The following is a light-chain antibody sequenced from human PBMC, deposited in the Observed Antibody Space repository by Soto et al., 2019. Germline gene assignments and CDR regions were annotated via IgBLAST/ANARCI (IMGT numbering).Light chain of an antibody. CDR3: AAWDDSLNGLYV. V-gene: IGLV1-44*01. CDR2: TDN. J-gene: IGLJ1*01. Sequence: QSVLTQPASTSGTPGQRVTISCSGSSSNIGINTVNWYQQVPGTAPKLLIYTDNQRPSGVPDRFSGSKSGTSASLAISGLQSEDGADYYCAAWDDSLNGLYVFGTGTKVTVL. CDR1: SSNIGINT.